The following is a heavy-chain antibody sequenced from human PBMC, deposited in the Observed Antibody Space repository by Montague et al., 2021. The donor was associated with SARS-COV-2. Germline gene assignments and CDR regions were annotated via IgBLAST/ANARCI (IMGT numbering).Heavy chain of an antibody. CDR3: TRDPRYSLSWSFDY. Sequence: CAISGDNVSSNTAAWNWIRQSPSRGLEWLGRTYYRSKWYYDYAVSVKSRMTISPGTSKNQFSLQLSSVTPEDRAAYYCTRDPRYSLSWSFDYWGQGTLVTVSS. J-gene: IGHJ4*02. D-gene: IGHD6-13*01. CDR1: GDNVSSNTAA. CDR2: TYYRSKWYY. V-gene: IGHV6-1*01.